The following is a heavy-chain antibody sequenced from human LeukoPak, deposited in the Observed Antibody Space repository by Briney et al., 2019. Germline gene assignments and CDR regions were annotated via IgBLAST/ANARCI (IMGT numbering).Heavy chain of an antibody. CDR1: GFTFSSYA. V-gene: IGHV3-33*03. J-gene: IGHJ4*02. D-gene: IGHD5/OR15-5a*01. Sequence: PGGSLRLSCAASGFTFSSYAMHWVRQAPGKGLEWVAVVWYDGSKKYYADSVKGRFTISRDNSKNTVYLQMNSLRAEDTAVYHCVKGGGVSVFDYWGQGTLVTVSS. CDR3: VKGGGVSVFDY. CDR2: VWYDGSKK.